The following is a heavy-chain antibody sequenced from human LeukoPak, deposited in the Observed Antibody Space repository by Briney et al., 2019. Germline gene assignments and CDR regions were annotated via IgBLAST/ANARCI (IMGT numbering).Heavy chain of an antibody. D-gene: IGHD1-26*01. CDR1: GFTFSSYS. CDR2: ISSSSSTI. Sequence: GGSLRLSCAASGFTFSSYSMNWVRQAPGKGLEWVSYISSSSSTIYYADSVKGRFTISRDNAKNSLYLQMNSLRDEDTAVYYCASGKRSGSCPDAFDIWGQGTMVTVSS. V-gene: IGHV3-48*02. CDR3: ASGKRSGSCPDAFDI. J-gene: IGHJ3*02.